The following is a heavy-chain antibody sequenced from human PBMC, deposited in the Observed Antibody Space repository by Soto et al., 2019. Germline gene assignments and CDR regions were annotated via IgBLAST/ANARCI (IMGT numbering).Heavy chain of an antibody. CDR1: GFIFSSYG. D-gene: IGHD1-26*01. CDR2: ISYDGCYE. J-gene: IGHJ4*02. V-gene: IGHV3-33*01. Sequence: QVQLVESGGGVVQPGGSLRLSCAASGFIFSSYGFHWVRQAPGKGLEWVALISYDGCYEDFEDSAKGRFTISRDTSKNTLYLQMNSLRAEDTAVYYCTRDRGSYSSYTNYFDYWGQGTLVTVSS. CDR3: TRDRGSYSSYTNYFDY.